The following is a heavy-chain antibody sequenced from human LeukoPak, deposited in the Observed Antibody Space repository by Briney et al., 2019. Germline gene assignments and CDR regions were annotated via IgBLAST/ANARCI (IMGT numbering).Heavy chain of an antibody. V-gene: IGHV3-9*01. CDR3: VKITNSGYYYAEYFHH. Sequence: GRSLRLSCAASGITFDDYAMHWVCQAPGKGLEWVSFISWNSRTIGYADSVRGRFTISRDNAKNSLYLQMNSLRTEDTALYYCVKITNSGYYYAEYFHHWGQGTLVTVSS. CDR2: ISWNSRTI. D-gene: IGHD3-22*01. CDR1: GITFDDYA. J-gene: IGHJ1*01.